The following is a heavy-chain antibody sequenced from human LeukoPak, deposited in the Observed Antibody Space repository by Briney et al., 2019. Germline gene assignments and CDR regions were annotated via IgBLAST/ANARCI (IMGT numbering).Heavy chain of an antibody. Sequence: GGSLRLSCAASGFTFSSYSMNWVRQAPGKGLVWVSRINSDGSSTSYADSVKGRFTISRDNAKNTLYLQMNSLRAEDTAVYYCARVGHYYDSSGYYYKIFDYWGQGTLVTVSS. CDR3: ARVGHYYDSSGYYYKIFDY. CDR2: INSDGSST. CDR1: GFTFSSYS. V-gene: IGHV3-74*01. J-gene: IGHJ4*02. D-gene: IGHD3-22*01.